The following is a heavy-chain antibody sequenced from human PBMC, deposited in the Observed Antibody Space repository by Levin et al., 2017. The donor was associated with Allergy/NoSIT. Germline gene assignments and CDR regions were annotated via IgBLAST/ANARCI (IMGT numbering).Heavy chain of an antibody. CDR3: ATDQGYSSSGSAFDI. V-gene: IGHV1-24*01. D-gene: IGHD6-6*01. CDR2: FDPEDGET. CDR1: GYTLTELS. J-gene: IGHJ3*02. Sequence: ASVKVSCKVSGYTLTELSMHWVRQAPGKGLEWMGGFDPEDGETIYAQKFQGRVTMTEDTSTDTAYMELSSLRSEDTAVYYCATDQGYSSSGSAFDIWGQGTMVTVSS.